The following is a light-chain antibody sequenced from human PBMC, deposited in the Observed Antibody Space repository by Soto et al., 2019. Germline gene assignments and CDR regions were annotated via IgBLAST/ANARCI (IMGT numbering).Light chain of an antibody. CDR3: NSYTGSSTYV. V-gene: IGLV2-18*02. J-gene: IGLJ1*01. CDR2: EVS. CDR1: SSDVGSYNR. Sequence: QSVLAQPPSVSGSPGQSVAISCTGTSSDVGSYNRVSWYQQPPGAAPKLMIYEVSNRPSGVPDRFSGSKSGNTASLTISGLQAEDEADYYCNSYTGSSTYVFGTGTRSSS.